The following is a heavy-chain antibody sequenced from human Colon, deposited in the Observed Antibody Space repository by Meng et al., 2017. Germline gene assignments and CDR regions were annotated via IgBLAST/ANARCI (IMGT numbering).Heavy chain of an antibody. CDR1: GYTFTNYY. J-gene: IGHJ3*02. D-gene: IGHD3-16*01. Sequence: ASVKVSCKASGYTFTNYYMHWVRQPPGQGLEWMGIINPSAGTTDYEQKFQGRVTMTRDTSTSTVYMELSRLTSDDTAVYYCARKGGDTRAFDIWAKGQWSPSPQ. CDR2: INPSAGTT. V-gene: IGHV1-46*01. CDR3: ARKGGDTRAFDI.